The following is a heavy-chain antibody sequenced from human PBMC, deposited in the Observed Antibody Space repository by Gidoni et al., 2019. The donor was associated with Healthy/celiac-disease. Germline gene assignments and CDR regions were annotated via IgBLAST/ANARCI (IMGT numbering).Heavy chain of an antibody. CDR2: ICDDGSNK. Sequence: QVQLVESGGGVVQPGRSLRLSCAASGFTFSRYGMPLVRQAPGKGFAWGAVICDDGSNKYYADSVKGRFTISRDNSKNTLYLQMNSLRAEDTAVYYCARDQGAPGYCSGGSCYGDYYYGMDVWGQGTTVTVSS. D-gene: IGHD2-15*01. CDR1: GFTFSRYG. V-gene: IGHV3-33*01. CDR3: ARDQGAPGYCSGGSCYGDYYYGMDV. J-gene: IGHJ6*02.